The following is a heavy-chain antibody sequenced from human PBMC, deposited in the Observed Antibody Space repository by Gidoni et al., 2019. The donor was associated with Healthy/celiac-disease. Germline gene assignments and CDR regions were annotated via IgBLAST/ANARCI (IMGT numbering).Heavy chain of an antibody. CDR3: ARWATSRLDLGNLDY. CDR2: ISSSSSYI. CDR1: GFTFRSYS. D-gene: IGHD7-27*01. Sequence: EVQLVESGGGLVKPGGSLRLSCAASGFTFRSYSMNWVRQAPGKGLEWVSSISSSSSYIYYADSVKGRFTISRDNAKNSLYLQMNSLRAEDTAVYYCARWATSRLDLGNLDYWGQGTLVTVSS. V-gene: IGHV3-21*01. J-gene: IGHJ4*02.